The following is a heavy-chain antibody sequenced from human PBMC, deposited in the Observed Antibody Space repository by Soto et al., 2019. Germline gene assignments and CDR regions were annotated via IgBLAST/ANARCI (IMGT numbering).Heavy chain of an antibody. D-gene: IGHD6-19*01. J-gene: IGHJ6*02. Sequence: EVQLVESGGGLVKPGGCLRVSCAASGFTFSSYTMNWVRQAPGKGLEWVSSISGSSGYIYYADSMKGRFTISRDNANNSLYLQMNSLRVEDTAVYYCARGGAVARIYYYGMDVWGQGTTVTVSS. CDR2: ISGSSGYI. CDR1: GFTFSSYT. V-gene: IGHV3-21*01. CDR3: ARGGAVARIYYYGMDV.